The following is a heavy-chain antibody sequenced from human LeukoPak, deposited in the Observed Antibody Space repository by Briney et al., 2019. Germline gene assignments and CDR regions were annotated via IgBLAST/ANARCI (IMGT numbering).Heavy chain of an antibody. D-gene: IGHD3-10*01. CDR1: GFSVSSNY. V-gene: IGHV3-66*01. CDR3: ARVRVNHFGSGSFDMN. Sequence: GGSLRLSCAASGFSVSSNYMTWARQAPGKGLECVSVIYAGGTTYYADSVRGRFNISRDISKNMVYLQMNSLSAEDTAVYYCARVRVNHFGSGSFDMNWGQGALVTVSS. J-gene: IGHJ4*02. CDR2: IYAGGTT.